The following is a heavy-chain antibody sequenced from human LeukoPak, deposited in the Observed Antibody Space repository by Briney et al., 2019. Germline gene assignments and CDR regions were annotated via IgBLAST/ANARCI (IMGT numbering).Heavy chain of an antibody. D-gene: IGHD3-16*01. V-gene: IGHV3-48*03. Sequence: PGGYLRLSFAAPGFSFSSYEMNWVRQAPGKGLEWVSYIRSSGSTTYYADSVKGRFTISRDNAKDSLYLQMNSLRAEDTAVYYCVRVGNSLNYFDCWGQGTLVTVSS. J-gene: IGHJ4*02. CDR1: GFSFSSYE. CDR3: VRVGNSLNYFDC. CDR2: IRSSGSTT.